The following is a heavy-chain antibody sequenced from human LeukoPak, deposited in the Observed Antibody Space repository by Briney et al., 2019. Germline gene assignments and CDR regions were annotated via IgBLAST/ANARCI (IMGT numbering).Heavy chain of an antibody. J-gene: IGHJ4*02. CDR2: IYTSGST. D-gene: IGHD1-26*01. V-gene: IGHV4-61*02. CDR1: GGSISSGSYY. CDR3: ATARLEIVGASFDY. Sequence: SETLSLTCTVSGGSISSGSYYWSWIRQPAGKGLEWIGRIYTSGSTNYNPSLKSRVTISVDTSKNQFSLKLSSVTAADTAVYYCATARLEIVGASFDYWGQGTLVTVSS.